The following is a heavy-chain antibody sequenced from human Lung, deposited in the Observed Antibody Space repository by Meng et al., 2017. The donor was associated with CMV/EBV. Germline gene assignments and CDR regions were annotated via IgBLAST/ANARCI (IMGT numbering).Heavy chain of an antibody. D-gene: IGHD2-2*02. J-gene: IGHJ6*02. CDR3: ASDRTGDCSSTSCYNYYNYYGIDV. CDR1: GGTFSSYA. Sequence: SVKVSCXASGGTFSSYAISWVRQAPGQGLEWMGGIIPIFGIANYAQKFQGRVTVTTDESTSTAYMELSSLGSEDTALYYCASDRTGDCSSTSCYNYYNYYGIDVWGQGTTVTVSS. CDR2: IIPIFGIA. V-gene: IGHV1-69*05.